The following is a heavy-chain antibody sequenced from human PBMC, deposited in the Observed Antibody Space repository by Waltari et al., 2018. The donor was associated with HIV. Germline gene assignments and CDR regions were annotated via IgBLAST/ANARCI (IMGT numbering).Heavy chain of an antibody. V-gene: IGHV3-53*05. J-gene: IGHJ5*02. CDR3: TRGVRYLGP. CDR2: IYPDGTT. CDR1: TPSVSSNF. Sequence: EMDLLVVGGSLSQRGGSLRLTCFFSTPSVSSNFFTWVRQSPTRGLEWVATIYPDGTTHYPNSVKDRFVISRDTSKNIVYLLMKYLPFDDSAKYFCTRGVRYLGPWGQGTQVTVSS. D-gene: IGHD3-16*02.